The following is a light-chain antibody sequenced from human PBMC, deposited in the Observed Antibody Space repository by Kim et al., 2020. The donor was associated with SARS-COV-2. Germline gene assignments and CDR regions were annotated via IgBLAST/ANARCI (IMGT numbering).Light chain of an antibody. V-gene: IGLV3-1*01. CDR2: QDD. Sequence: SYELTQPPSMSVSPGQTASISCSGDKLGDKYACWYQQKPGQSPVLVIYQDDKWPLGIPERFSGSNSGNTATLTISGTQAMDEADYYCQAWDTTTAAVFGG. CDR1: KLGDKY. J-gene: IGLJ2*01. CDR3: QAWDTTTAAV.